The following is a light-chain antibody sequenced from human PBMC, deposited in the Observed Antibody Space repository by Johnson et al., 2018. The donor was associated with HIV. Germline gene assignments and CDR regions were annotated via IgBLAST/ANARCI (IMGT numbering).Light chain of an antibody. V-gene: IGLV1-51*02. Sequence: QSVLTQPPSVSAAPGQKVTISCSGSSSNIGNNYVSWFQQLPGTAPKLLICENDKRPSGIPDRFSASKSGTSATLAITGLQTGDEADYYCGTWDSSLTAHYVFGTGTKVTVL. CDR3: GTWDSSLTAHYV. CDR2: END. J-gene: IGLJ1*01. CDR1: SSNIGNNY.